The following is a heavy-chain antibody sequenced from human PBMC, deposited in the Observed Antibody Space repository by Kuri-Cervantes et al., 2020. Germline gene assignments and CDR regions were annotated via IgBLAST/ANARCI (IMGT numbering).Heavy chain of an antibody. J-gene: IGHJ6*03. CDR1: GGSFSGYY. CDR3: ARHVYYYYYMDV. CDR2: INHSGST. D-gene: IGHD3-16*01. Sequence: SETLSLTCAVYGGSFSGYYWSWIRQAPGKGLEWIGEINHSGSTNYNPSLKSRVTISVDTSKNQFSLKLSSVTAADTAVYYCARHVYYYYYMDVWGKGTTVTVSS. V-gene: IGHV4-34*01.